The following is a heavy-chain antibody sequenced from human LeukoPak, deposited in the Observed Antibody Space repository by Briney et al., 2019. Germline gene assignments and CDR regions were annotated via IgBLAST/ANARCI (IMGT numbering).Heavy chain of an antibody. CDR3: ARRGHGYGSPFDY. J-gene: IGHJ4*02. D-gene: IGHD5-18*01. Sequence: GGSLRLSCAASGFTFSSYAMSWVRQAPGKGLEWVSAISGSGGSTFYTDSVKGRFTISRDNSKNTLDLQMSSLRAEDTAVYYCARRGHGYGSPFDYWGQGTLVTVSS. CDR1: GFTFSSYA. CDR2: ISGSGGST. V-gene: IGHV3-23*01.